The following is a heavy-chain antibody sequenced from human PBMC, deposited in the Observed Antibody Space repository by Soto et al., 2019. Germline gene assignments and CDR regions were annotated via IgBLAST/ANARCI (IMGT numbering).Heavy chain of an antibody. Sequence: EVQLLESGGGLVQPGGSLRLSCAASEFTFSNNSMSWGRQAPGKGLEWISSISGNSAYIFYADSVQGRFTISRDNSKNTLFLQMNSLRAEDTAVYYCAKCSIGGSIKDYFDYWGQGTLVTVSS. J-gene: IGHJ4*02. CDR3: AKCSIGGSIKDYFDY. V-gene: IGHV3-23*01. CDR1: EFTFSNNS. D-gene: IGHD6-25*01. CDR2: ISGNSAYI.